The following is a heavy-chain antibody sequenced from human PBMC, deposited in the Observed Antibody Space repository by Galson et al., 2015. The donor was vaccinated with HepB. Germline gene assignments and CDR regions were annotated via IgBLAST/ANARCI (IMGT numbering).Heavy chain of an antibody. V-gene: IGHV4-34*01. J-gene: IGHJ4*02. CDR3: ARGRRGSGSYFSVFQSRYYFDY. D-gene: IGHD1-26*01. Sequence: SETLSLTCAVYGGSFSGYYWSWIRQPPGKGLEWIGEINHSGSTNYNPSLKSRVTISVDTSKNQFSLKLSSVTAADTAVYYCARGRRGSGSYFSVFQSRYYFDYWGQGTLVTVSS. CDR2: INHSGST. CDR1: GGSFSGYY.